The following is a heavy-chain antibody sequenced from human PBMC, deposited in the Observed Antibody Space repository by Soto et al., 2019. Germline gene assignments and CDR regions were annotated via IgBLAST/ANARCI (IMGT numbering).Heavy chain of an antibody. CDR1: GTSISSTYW. Sequence: SETLSLTCVVSGTSISSTYWWAWVRQSPGKGLEWIGEIYHTGITKYNPSLKSRVSMSIDKSKNQFSLKLSSVTAADTAVYYCARSQTTVTSYDYWGQGTLVTVSS. CDR3: ARSQTTVTSYDY. V-gene: IGHV4-4*02. CDR2: IYHTGIT. D-gene: IGHD4-17*01. J-gene: IGHJ4*02.